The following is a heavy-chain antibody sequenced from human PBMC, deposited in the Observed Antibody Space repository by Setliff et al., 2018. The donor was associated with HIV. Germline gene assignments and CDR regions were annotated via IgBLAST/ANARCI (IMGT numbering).Heavy chain of an antibody. Sequence: TLSLTCTATGDSISSGGSYWNWIRQHPGKGLEWVGYIFHGGSTYYKPSLKRRVSISVDTSKNQFSLKLRSVTAADTAVYYCARETYYYDNPQYYYYYTDVWGKGTTVTVSS. V-gene: IGHV4-31*03. CDR2: IFHGGST. CDR1: GDSISSGGSY. D-gene: IGHD3-22*01. CDR3: ARETYYYDNPQYYYYYTDV. J-gene: IGHJ6*03.